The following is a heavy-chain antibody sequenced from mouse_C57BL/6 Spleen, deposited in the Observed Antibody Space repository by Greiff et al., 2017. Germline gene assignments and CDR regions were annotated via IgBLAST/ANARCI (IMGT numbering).Heavy chain of an antibody. J-gene: IGHJ4*01. CDR2: ISYDGSN. Sequence: EVKLVESGPGLVKPSQSLSLTCSVTGYSITSGYYWNWIRQFPGNKLEWMGYISYDGSNNYNPSLKNRISITRDTSKNQFFLKLNSVTTEDTATYYCARESWDGGYYAMDYWGQGTSVTVSS. D-gene: IGHD4-1*01. V-gene: IGHV3-6*01. CDR1: GYSITSGYY. CDR3: ARESWDGGYYAMDY.